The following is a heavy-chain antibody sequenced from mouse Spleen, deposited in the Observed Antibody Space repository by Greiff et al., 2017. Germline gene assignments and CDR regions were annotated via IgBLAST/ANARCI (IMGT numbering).Heavy chain of an antibody. CDR1: GFTFSSYA. J-gene: IGHJ2*01. CDR3: ASLANWDLVDY. CDR2: ISSGGSYT. Sequence: EVMLVESGGGLVKPGGSLKLSCAASGFTFSSYAMSWVRQTPEKRLEWVATISSGGSYTYYPDSVKGRFTISRDNAKNTLYLQMSSLRSEDTAMYYCASLANWDLVDYWGQGTTLTVSS. V-gene: IGHV5-9-1*01. D-gene: IGHD4-1*01.